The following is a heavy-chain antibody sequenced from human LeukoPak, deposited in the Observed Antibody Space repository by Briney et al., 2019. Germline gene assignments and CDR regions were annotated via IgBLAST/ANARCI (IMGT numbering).Heavy chain of an antibody. D-gene: IGHD3-10*01. V-gene: IGHV4-34*01. J-gene: IGHJ1*01. CDR1: GGSFSGYY. CDR2: INHSGST. CDR3: ARGRGSGSYYKF. Sequence: SETLSLTCAVYGGSFSGYYWSWIRQPPGKGLEWIGEINHSGSTNYNPSLKSRVTISVDTSKNQFSLKLSSVTAADTAVYYCARGRGSGSYYKFWGQETLVTVSS.